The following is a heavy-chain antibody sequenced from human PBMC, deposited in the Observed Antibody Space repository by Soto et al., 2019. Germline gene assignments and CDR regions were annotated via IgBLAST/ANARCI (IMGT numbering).Heavy chain of an antibody. D-gene: IGHD6-13*01. J-gene: IGHJ4*02. Sequence: QVQLVESGGGVVQPGRSLRLSCAASGFTFSSYAMHWVRQAPGKGLEWVAVISYDGSNKYYADSVKGRFTISRDNSKNTLYLQMNGLRAGDTAVYYCAGPGGPGIAARGFDYWGQGTLVTVSS. CDR3: AGPGGPGIAARGFDY. V-gene: IGHV3-30-3*01. CDR1: GFTFSSYA. CDR2: ISYDGSNK.